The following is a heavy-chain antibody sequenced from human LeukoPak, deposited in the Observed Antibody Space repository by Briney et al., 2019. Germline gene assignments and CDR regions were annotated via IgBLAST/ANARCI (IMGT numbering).Heavy chain of an antibody. Sequence: GGSLRLSCAASGFTFSSYGMHWVRQAPGTGLEWVAFIRYDGSNKYYADSVKGRFTISRDNSKNTLYLQMNSLRAEDTAVYYCAKIYCSSTSCYWDYYYYMDVWGKGTTVTVSS. CDR1: GFTFSSYG. J-gene: IGHJ6*03. CDR2: IRYDGSNK. CDR3: AKIYCSSTSCYWDYYYYMDV. V-gene: IGHV3-30*02. D-gene: IGHD2-2*01.